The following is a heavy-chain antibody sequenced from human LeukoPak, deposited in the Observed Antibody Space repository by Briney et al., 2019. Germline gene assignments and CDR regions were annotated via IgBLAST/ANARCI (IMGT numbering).Heavy chain of an antibody. CDR1: GGSISSYY. Sequence: SETLSLTCTVSGGSISSYYWSWIRQPPGKGLEWIGYIYYSGSTNYNPSLKSRVTISVDTSKNQFSLKLSSVTAADTAVFFCAREEFGTACFDSWGQGTLVTVSS. V-gene: IGHV4-59*01. CDR3: AREEFGTACFDS. CDR2: IYYSGST. D-gene: IGHD1-7*01. J-gene: IGHJ4*02.